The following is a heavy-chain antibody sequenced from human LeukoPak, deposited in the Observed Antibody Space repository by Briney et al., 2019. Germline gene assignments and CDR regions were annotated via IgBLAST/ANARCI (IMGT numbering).Heavy chain of an antibody. Sequence: GASVKVSCKASGYTFTSYDINWVRQATGQGVGWMGGRNPNSGNTGYAQKFQGRVTMTRNTSISTAYMELSSLRSEGTAVYYCARSPITFGGVKTPDYWGQGTLVTVSS. V-gene: IGHV1-8*01. CDR1: GYTFTSYD. J-gene: IGHJ4*02. CDR2: RNPNSGNT. CDR3: ARSPITFGGVKTPDY. D-gene: IGHD3-16*01.